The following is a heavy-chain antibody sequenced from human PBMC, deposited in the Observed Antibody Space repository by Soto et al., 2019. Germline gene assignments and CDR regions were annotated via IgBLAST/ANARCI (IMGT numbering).Heavy chain of an antibody. J-gene: IGHJ4*02. D-gene: IGHD5-12*01. V-gene: IGHV4-61*05. CDR3: ARSPFSGYGGPRKLLNFDY. Sequence: SETLSLTCTVSGGSISSSSYYWSWIRQPPGKGLEWIGYIYYSGSTNYNPSLKSRVTISVDTSKNQFSLKLSSVTAADTAVYYCARSPFSGYGGPRKLLNFDYWGQGTLVTVSS. CDR2: IYYSGST. CDR1: GGSISSSSYY.